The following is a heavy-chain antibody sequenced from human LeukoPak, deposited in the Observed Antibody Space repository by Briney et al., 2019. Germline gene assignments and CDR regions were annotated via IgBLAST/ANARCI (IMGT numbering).Heavy chain of an antibody. Sequence: SGGSLRLSCAASGFTFSSYSMNWVRRAPGKGLEWVSSISSSSSYIYYADSVKGRFTISRDNAKNSLYLQMNSLRAEDTAVYYCARVWTGQWPPHYYYMDVWGKGTTVTISS. CDR2: ISSSSSYI. CDR3: ARVWTGQWPPHYYYMDV. V-gene: IGHV3-21*01. J-gene: IGHJ6*03. CDR1: GFTFSSYS. D-gene: IGHD6-19*01.